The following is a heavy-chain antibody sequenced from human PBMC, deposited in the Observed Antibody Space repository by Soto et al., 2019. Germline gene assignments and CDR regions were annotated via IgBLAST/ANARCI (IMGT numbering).Heavy chain of an antibody. CDR3: VRGYRGCDY. CDR2: SRNKANSYTT. J-gene: IGHJ4*02. CDR1: GFTFSDRY. V-gene: IGHV3-72*01. D-gene: IGHD5-12*01. Sequence: EVQLVESGGGLVPPGGSLRLSCEVSGFTFSDRYMDWVRQAPGRGLEWVGRSRNKANSYTTEYATSVKGRFTVSRDDSKNLFCLQMNSLKTEDTAVYYCVRGYRGCDYWGQGALVTVSS.